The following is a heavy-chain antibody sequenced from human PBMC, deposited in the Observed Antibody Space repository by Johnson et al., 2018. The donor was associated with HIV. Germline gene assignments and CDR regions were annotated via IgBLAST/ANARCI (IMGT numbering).Heavy chain of an antibody. CDR3: AREIIAAADDI. D-gene: IGHD6-13*01. CDR1: GFTVSSNY. CDR2: IYSGGGT. Sequence: EMQLVEFGGGLVQPGGSLRLSCAASGFTVSSNYMSWVRQAPGKGLEWVSVIYSGGGTYYADSVKGRFTISRDNAKNSLYLQMNSLRAEDTAVYYCAREIIAAADDIWGQGTMVTVSS. V-gene: IGHV3-66*01. J-gene: IGHJ3*02.